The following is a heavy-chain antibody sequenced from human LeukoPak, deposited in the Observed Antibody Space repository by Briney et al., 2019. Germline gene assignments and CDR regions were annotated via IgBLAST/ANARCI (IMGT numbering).Heavy chain of an antibody. CDR2: IYNSGST. J-gene: IGHJ4*02. CDR1: GGSISSYN. V-gene: IGHV4-4*07. Sequence: SETLSLTCTVSGGSISSYNWSWIRKPAGKGLERIGRIYNSGSTNYNTNYNPSLTSRVTMSVDTSKNQFSLKLNSVTAADTAVYFCARAIWYGSGTTAFDYWGQGTLVTVSP. CDR3: ARAIWYGSGTTAFDY. D-gene: IGHD3-10*01.